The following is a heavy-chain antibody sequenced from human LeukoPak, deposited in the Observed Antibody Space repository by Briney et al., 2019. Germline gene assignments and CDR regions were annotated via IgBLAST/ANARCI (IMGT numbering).Heavy chain of an antibody. J-gene: IGHJ4*02. V-gene: IGHV1-18*04. CDR2: ISGSNGNT. Sequence: GASVKVSCKTSGYTFTTYGISWVRQAPGQGLEWMGWISGSNGNTKYAQKGQGRVTMATDTSTTTAYMEVRSLRSDDTAVYCCARDRDRMVQGVTALFDYWGQGTLVTVSS. CDR1: GYTFTTYG. D-gene: IGHD3-10*01. CDR3: ARDRDRMVQGVTALFDY.